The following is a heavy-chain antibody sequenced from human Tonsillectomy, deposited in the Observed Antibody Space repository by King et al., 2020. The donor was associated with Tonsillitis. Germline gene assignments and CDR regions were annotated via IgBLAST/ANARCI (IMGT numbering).Heavy chain of an antibody. CDR3: ARDQTGYYDSSGYDY. Sequence: QLVQSGAEVKKPGASVKVSCKASGYTFTSYYMHWVRQAPGQGLEWMGIINPSGGSTSYAQKFQGRVTMTRDTSTSTVYMELSSLRSEDTAVYYCARDQTGYYDSSGYDYWGQGTLVTVSS. D-gene: IGHD3-22*01. CDR2: INPSGGST. J-gene: IGHJ4*02. CDR1: GYTFTSYY. V-gene: IGHV1-46*01.